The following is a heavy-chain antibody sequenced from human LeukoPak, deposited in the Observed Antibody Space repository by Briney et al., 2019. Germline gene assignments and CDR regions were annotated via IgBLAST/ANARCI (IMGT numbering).Heavy chain of an antibody. J-gene: IGHJ4*02. CDR3: AIWTETSGYFDF. Sequence: SVKVSCKASGYTFTGYYMHWVRQAPGQGLEWMGRIIPLVGVANYPQKFQGRVTITADKSTNTAYMELTSLRSEDTAVYYCAIWTETSGYFDFWGQGTLVTVSS. V-gene: IGHV1-69*02. CDR2: IIPLVGVA. D-gene: IGHD4-11*01. CDR1: GYTFTGYY.